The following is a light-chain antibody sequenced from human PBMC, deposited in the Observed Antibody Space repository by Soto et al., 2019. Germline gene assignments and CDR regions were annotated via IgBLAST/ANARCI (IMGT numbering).Light chain of an antibody. V-gene: IGKV1-9*01. CDR3: QQLNSYPIT. J-gene: IGKJ5*01. Sequence: DIQLTQSPSFLSASVGDRVTITCRASQGISIHLAWYQQKPGKAPKLLVYAASTLQSGVPSRFSGSGSGTEFTLTISSLEPEDFATYYCQQLNSYPITVGQGTRLEIK. CDR2: AAS. CDR1: QGISIH.